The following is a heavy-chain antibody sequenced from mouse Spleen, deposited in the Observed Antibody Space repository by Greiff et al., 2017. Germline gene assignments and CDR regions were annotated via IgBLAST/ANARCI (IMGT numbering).Heavy chain of an antibody. D-gene: IGHD2-3*01. Sequence: EVQLVESGPELVKPGASVKIPCKASGYTFTDYNMDWVKQSHGKSLEWIGDINPNNGGTIYNQKFKGKATLTVDKSSSTAYMELRSLTSEDTAVYYCARGGWDYLDYWGQGTTLTVSS. CDR3: ARGGWDYLDY. J-gene: IGHJ2*01. CDR2: INPNNGGT. CDR1: GYTFTDYN. V-gene: IGHV1-18*01.